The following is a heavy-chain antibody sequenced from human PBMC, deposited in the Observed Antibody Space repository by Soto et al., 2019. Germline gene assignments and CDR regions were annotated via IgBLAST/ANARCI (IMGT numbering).Heavy chain of an antibody. CDR1: GFTFSSYW. Sequence: PGGSLRLSCAASGFTFSSYWMIRVRQAPGKGLEWVANINLDGSEKYYVDSVKGRFTISRDNAKNSLYLQMNSLRAEDTAVYYCARDPHTTIFDYWGRGTLVTVSS. CDR3: ARDPHTTIFDY. CDR2: INLDGSEK. D-gene: IGHD3-9*01. J-gene: IGHJ4*02. V-gene: IGHV3-7*01.